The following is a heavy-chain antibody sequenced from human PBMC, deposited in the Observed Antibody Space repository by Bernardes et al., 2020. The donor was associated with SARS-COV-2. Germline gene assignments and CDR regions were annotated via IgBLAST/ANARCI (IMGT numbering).Heavy chain of an antibody. V-gene: IGHV3-11*01. CDR3: ARDLSVGVVPAADYYYGMDV. J-gene: IGHJ6*02. CDR2: ISSSGSTI. Sequence: GGSLRLSCAASGFTFSDYYMSWIRQAPGKGLEWVSYISSSGSTIYYADSVKGRFTISRDNAKNSMYLQMNSLRAEDTAVYYCARDLSVGVVPAADYYYGMDVWSQGTTVTVS. D-gene: IGHD2-2*01. CDR1: GFTFSDYY.